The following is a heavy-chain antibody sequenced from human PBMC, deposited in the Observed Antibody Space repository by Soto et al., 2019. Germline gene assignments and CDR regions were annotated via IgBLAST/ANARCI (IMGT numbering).Heavy chain of an antibody. Sequence: SVKVSCKASGGTFSSYAISWVRQAPGQGLEWMGGIIPIFGTANYAQKFQGRVTITADESTSTAYMELSSLRSEDTAVYYCARAYFPRIQISLLGYCGQGTLVTVSS. V-gene: IGHV1-69*13. CDR1: GGTFSSYA. D-gene: IGHD5-18*01. CDR3: ARAYFPRIQISLLGY. J-gene: IGHJ4*02. CDR2: IIPIFGTA.